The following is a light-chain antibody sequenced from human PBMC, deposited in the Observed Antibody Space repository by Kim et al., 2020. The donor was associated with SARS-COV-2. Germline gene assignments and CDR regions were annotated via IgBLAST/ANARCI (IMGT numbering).Light chain of an antibody. CDR1: SLRDYY. V-gene: IGLV3-19*01. CDR2: RNN. CDR3: SYWASTTNSYV. Sequence: ALGQTVWITCQGDSLRDYYASWYQQKPGQAPILVVSRNNRRPSGIPDRFSGSVSGNTASLTISGARAEDEADYYCSYWASTTNSYVFGSGTKVTVL. J-gene: IGLJ1*01.